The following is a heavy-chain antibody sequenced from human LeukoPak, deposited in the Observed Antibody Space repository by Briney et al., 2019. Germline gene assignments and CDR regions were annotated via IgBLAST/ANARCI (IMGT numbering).Heavy chain of an antibody. V-gene: IGHV3-30*18. CDR1: GFTFSSYG. D-gene: IGHD3-22*01. CDR3: AKRFIDSSGYYSPLNY. Sequence: GGSLRLSCAASGFTFSSYGMHWVRQAPGKGLEWVAVISYDGSNKYYADSVKGRFTISRDNSKNTLYLQMNSLRAEDTAVYYCAKRFIDSSGYYSPLNYWGQGTLVTVSS. J-gene: IGHJ4*02. CDR2: ISYDGSNK.